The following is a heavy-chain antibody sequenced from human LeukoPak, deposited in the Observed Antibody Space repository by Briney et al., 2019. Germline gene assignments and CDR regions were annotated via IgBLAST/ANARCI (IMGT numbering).Heavy chain of an antibody. CDR1: GYTFTGYY. D-gene: IGHD2-15*01. CDR2: INPSGGST. Sequence: GASVKVSCKASGYTFTGYYMHWVRQAPGQGLEWMGIINPSGGSTSYAQKFQGRVTMTRDTSTSTVYMELSSLRSEDTAVYYCARELGYCSGGSCHYDSSGPTYFDYWGQGTLVTVSS. J-gene: IGHJ4*02. V-gene: IGHV1-46*01. CDR3: ARELGYCSGGSCHYDSSGPTYFDY.